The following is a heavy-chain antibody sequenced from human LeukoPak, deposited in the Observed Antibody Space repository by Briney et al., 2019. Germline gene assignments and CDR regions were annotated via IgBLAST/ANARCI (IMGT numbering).Heavy chain of an antibody. CDR1: GYTFTSYA. J-gene: IGHJ4*02. CDR3: ARDQRIGEKEWLRSPDY. D-gene: IGHD5-12*01. V-gene: IGHV1-18*01. CDR2: ISAYNGNT. Sequence: ASVKVSCKASGYTFTSYAMHWVRQAPGQRLEWMGWISAYNGNTNYAQKLQGRVTMTTDTSTSTAYMELRSLRSDDTAVYYCARDQRIGEKEWLRSPDYWGQGTLVTVSS.